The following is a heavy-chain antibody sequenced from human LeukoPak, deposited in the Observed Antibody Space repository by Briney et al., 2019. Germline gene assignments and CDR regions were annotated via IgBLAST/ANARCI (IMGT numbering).Heavy chain of an antibody. Sequence: GGSLRLSCAASGFTFSSYSMNWVRQAPGKGLEWVSDSVKGRFTISRDNAKDSLYLQMNSLRAEDTAVYYCVRDYNSLRPLDYWGQGNLVTVSS. D-gene: IGHD6-6*01. CDR1: GFTFSSYS. J-gene: IGHJ4*02. CDR3: VRDYNSLRPLDY. V-gene: IGHV3-21*01.